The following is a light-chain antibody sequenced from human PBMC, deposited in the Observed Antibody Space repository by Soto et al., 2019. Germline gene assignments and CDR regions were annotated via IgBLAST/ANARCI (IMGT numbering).Light chain of an antibody. V-gene: IGKV3-20*01. Sequence: EIVLTQSPGTLSLSPGERATLSCRASQSVSSSSLAWYQQKPGQAPRLLIYGASSRATGIPDRCSGSGSGTDLSLTISRLEPEDFAVFYCQQYGSSPYTFGQGTKLEIK. CDR2: GAS. CDR1: QSVSSSS. J-gene: IGKJ2*01. CDR3: QQYGSSPYT.